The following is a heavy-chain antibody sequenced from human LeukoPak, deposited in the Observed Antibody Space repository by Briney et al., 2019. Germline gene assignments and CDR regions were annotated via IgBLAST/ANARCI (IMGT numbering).Heavy chain of an antibody. V-gene: IGHV3-23*01. D-gene: IGHD3-10*01. CDR3: AKSLGNQGVIDY. CDR2: VSASGGST. CDR1: GFIFRNHA. J-gene: IGHJ4*02. Sequence: GGSLRLSCAASGFIFRNHAMDWVRQAPGQGLEWVSGVSASGGSTFNTDSVKGRFSISRDNSKNTLYLEMNSLRPEDTALYYCAKSLGNQGVIDYWGQGTLVTVSS.